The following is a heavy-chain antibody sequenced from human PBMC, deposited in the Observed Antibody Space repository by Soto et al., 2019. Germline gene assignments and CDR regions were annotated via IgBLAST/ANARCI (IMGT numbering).Heavy chain of an antibody. V-gene: IGHV4-31*03. Sequence: QVQLQESGPGLVKPSQTLSLTCTVSGGSISSGGYYWSWIRQHPGKGLEWIGYIYYSGSTYYNPSLKSRVTIAVDTSKTQFSLKLSAVTAADTAVYYCARVGSGSYGQYWYFDLWGRGTLVAVSS. J-gene: IGHJ2*01. D-gene: IGHD5-18*01. CDR2: IYYSGST. CDR3: ARVGSGSYGQYWYFDL. CDR1: GGSISSGGYY.